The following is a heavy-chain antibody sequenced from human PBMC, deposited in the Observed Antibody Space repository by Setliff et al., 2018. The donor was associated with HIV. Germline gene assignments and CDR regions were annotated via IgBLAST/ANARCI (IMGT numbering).Heavy chain of an antibody. V-gene: IGHV3-13*01. Sequence: PGGSLRLSCAASGFTFSNYDIHWVRQSTDTGLQWVSVIGTAGDTYYTDSAKGRFTISRDNAKNSCYLQISSLTIADTALYYCARDDGGYTFGVFFDYWGRGTPVTVSS. D-gene: IGHD5-18*01. CDR1: GFTFSNYD. CDR3: ARDDGGYTFGVFFDY. CDR2: IGTAGDT. J-gene: IGHJ4*02.